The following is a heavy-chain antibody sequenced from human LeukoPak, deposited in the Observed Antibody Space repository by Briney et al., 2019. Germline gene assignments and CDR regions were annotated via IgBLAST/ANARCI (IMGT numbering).Heavy chain of an antibody. CDR1: GYLFSNSY. Sequence: AASVKVSCKASGYLFSNSYIHWVRQAPGQGLEWMGWINPSSGGTNYAQKFQGRVTMTRDTFITTAYMELSRLTSDDTAVYYCARDSKNSYYGSGSYVWYFDLWGRGALVSVSS. CDR2: INPSSGGT. CDR3: ARDSKNSYYGSGSYVWYFDL. J-gene: IGHJ2*01. V-gene: IGHV1-2*02. D-gene: IGHD3-10*01.